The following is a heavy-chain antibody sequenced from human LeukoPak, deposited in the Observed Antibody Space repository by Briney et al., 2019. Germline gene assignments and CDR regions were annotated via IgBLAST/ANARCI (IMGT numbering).Heavy chain of an antibody. CDR2: IYTSRST. J-gene: IGHJ5*02. CDR3: ARVVYGDYGGDWVDP. CDR1: GDSISSCSYY. Sequence: SQTLSLTCTVSGDSISSCSYYWSWIRQPAGKGLEWIGRIYTSRSTKYNPSLKSRVTISVDTSKNQFSLKLNSVTAADTAVYYCARVVYGDYGGDWVDPWGQGTLVTVSS. D-gene: IGHD4-17*01. V-gene: IGHV4-61*02.